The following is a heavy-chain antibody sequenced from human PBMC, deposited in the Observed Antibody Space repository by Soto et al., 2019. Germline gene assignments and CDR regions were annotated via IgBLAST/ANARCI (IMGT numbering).Heavy chain of an antibody. Sequence: QVQLQESGPGLVKPSETLSLICTVSGGSISDFYWSWIRQPAGKGLEWIGRIHTSGSTNSHPSLKSRVSLSVDTSRNQLSLTLTSVTAADTAAYYCARSQYFREDGAFNIWGQGTVVTVSS. J-gene: IGHJ3*02. CDR1: GGSISDFY. CDR3: ARSQYFREDGAFNI. V-gene: IGHV4-4*07. CDR2: IHTSGST. D-gene: IGHD3-10*01.